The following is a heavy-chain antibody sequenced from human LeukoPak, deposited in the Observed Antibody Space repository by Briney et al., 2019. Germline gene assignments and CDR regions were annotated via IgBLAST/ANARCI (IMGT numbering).Heavy chain of an antibody. J-gene: IGHJ4*02. CDR1: GGSISSYY. CDR2: IYYSGST. CDR3: ARGSSSPLGY. V-gene: IGHV4-59*01. Sequence: SETLSLTCTVSGGSISSYYWSWIRQPPGKGLEWIGYIYYSGSTNYNPSLKSRVTISVDTSKNQFSLKLSSVTAADTAVYYCARGSSSPLGYWGQGILVTVSS. D-gene: IGHD6-13*01.